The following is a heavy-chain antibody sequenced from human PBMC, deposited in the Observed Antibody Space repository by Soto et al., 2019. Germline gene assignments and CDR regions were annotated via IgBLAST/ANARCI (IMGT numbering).Heavy chain of an antibody. Sequence: GGSLRLSCAASGFTFSSYSMNWVRQAPGKGLEWVSSISSSSSYIYYADSVKGRFTISRDNAKNSLYLQMNSLRAEDTAVYYCARVGQQLVETYYYYYGMDVWGQGTTVTVSS. CDR2: ISSSSSYI. J-gene: IGHJ6*02. CDR3: ARVGQQLVETYYYYYGMDV. CDR1: GFTFSSYS. V-gene: IGHV3-21*01. D-gene: IGHD6-13*01.